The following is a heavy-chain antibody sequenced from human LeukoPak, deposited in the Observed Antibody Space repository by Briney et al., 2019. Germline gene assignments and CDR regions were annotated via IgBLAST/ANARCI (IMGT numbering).Heavy chain of an antibody. V-gene: IGHV3-23*01. CDR3: ARVYDSSGYYYHYGMDI. D-gene: IGHD3-22*01. CDR1: GFTFSSYG. Sequence: GGSLRLSCAASGFTFSSYGMSWVRQAPGKGLEWVSTISGSGGSTYYADSVKGRFTISRDNSKNTLYLQMNSLRAEDTAVYYCARVYDSSGYYYHYGMDIWGQGPTVTVSS. CDR2: ISGSGGST. J-gene: IGHJ6*02.